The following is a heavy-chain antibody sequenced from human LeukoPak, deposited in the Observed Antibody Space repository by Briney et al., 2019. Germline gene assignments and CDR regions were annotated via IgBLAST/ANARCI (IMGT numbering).Heavy chain of an antibody. CDR2: INPNSGGT. CDR1: GYTFTGYY. V-gene: IGHV1-2*02. D-gene: IGHD3-16*02. Sequence: ASVKVSCKASGYTFTGYYMHWVRQAPGQGLEWMGWINPNSGGTNYAQKFQGRVTMTRDASISTAYMELSRLRSDDTAVYYCARETEYDYVWGSYRTFDYWGQGTLVTVSS. CDR3: ARETEYDYVWGSYRTFDY. J-gene: IGHJ4*02.